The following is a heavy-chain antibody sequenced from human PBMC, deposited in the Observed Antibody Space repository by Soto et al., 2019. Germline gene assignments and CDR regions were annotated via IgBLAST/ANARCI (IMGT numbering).Heavy chain of an antibody. CDR2: ISVTGDTT. D-gene: IGHD5-12*01. V-gene: IGHV3-23*01. CDR1: GFTISPYS. CDR3: SKWSGYGDL. J-gene: IGHJ4*02. Sequence: EVQRLESGGGLVQPGGSLRLSCAASGFTISPYSITWVRQTPAKGMGWVSGISVTGDTTFYADSVKGRFTISRDNSKNTVYLPMHSLRVEDTDVYYCSKWSGYGDLWGQGTLVTGSS.